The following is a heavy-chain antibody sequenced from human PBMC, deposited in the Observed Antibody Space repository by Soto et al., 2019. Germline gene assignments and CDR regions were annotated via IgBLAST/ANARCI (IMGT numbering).Heavy chain of an antibody. V-gene: IGHV4-59*01. CDR1: RDSISRYY. D-gene: IGHD3-10*01. Sequence: QVQLQESGPGLVKPSETLSLTCTVSRDSISRYYWSWIRLSQGKGLGWIGYIYYSGETNYNPSVKRRVPISADRTKNQLPLRLSSVTAADKAVYYCEWDRGGEFVKGAGMDVWGQGTTVTVSS. CDR3: EWDRGGEFVKGAGMDV. CDR2: IYYSGET. J-gene: IGHJ6*02.